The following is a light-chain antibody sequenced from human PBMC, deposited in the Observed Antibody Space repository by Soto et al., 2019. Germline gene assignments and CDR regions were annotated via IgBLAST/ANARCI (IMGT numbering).Light chain of an antibody. CDR1: SSDVGGYNF. J-gene: IGLJ1*01. V-gene: IGLV2-14*03. CDR3: CSYTSSSTHV. Sequence: QSALTQPASVSGSPGQSITISCTGTSSDVGGYNFVSWYQQHPGKVPKLMIFDVNRRPSGVSDRFSGSQSGNTASLTISGLQAEDEGDYYCCSYTSSSTHVFGNGTKLTVL. CDR2: DVN.